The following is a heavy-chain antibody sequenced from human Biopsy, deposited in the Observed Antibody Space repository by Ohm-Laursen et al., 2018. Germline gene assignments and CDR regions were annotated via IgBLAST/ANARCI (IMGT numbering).Heavy chain of an antibody. V-gene: IGHV4-59*11. J-gene: IGHJ4*02. CDR2: ISYTGYT. CDR1: GGSFTGHY. CDR3: ARGSNDFGGLYFPR. D-gene: IGHD4-23*01. Sequence: TLSLTCTVSGGSFTGHYWSWIRQPPGQGLERIGHISYTGYTSYSASLKSRVTISVDTSRNHFSLRLSSLTAADTAVYYCARGSNDFGGLYFPRWGQGTLLTVSS.